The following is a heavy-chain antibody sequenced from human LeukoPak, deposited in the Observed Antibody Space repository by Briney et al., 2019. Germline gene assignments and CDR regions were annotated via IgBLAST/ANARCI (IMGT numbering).Heavy chain of an antibody. D-gene: IGHD4-11*01. J-gene: IGHJ4*02. CDR3: ARDLRRLQFTPEGADY. CDR2: IKQDGSEK. Sequence: GGSLRLSCAASGFTFSSYWMSWVRQAPGKGLEWVANIKQDGSEKYYVDSVKGRFTISRDNAKNSLYLQVNSLRAEDTAVYFCARDLRRLQFTPEGADYWGQGTLVTVSS. CDR1: GFTFSSYW. V-gene: IGHV3-7*01.